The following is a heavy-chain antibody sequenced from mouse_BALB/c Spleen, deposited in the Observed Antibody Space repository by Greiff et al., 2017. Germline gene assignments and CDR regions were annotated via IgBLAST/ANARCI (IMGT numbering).Heavy chain of an antibody. Sequence: VKVVESGPGLVAPSQSLSITCTVSGFSLTSYGVHWVRQPPGKGLEWLGVIWAGGSTNYNSALMSRLSISKDNSKSQVFLKMNSLQTDDTAMYYCARGSPPAFAYWGQGTLVTVSA. CDR2: IWAGGST. CDR1: GFSLTSYG. J-gene: IGHJ3*01. CDR3: ARGSPPAFAY. V-gene: IGHV2-9*02.